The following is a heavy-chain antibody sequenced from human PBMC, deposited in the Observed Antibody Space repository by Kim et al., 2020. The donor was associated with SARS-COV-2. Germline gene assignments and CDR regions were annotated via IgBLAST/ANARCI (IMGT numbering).Heavy chain of an antibody. D-gene: IGHD3-22*01. J-gene: IGHJ4*02. Sequence: GRVTINRDTSASTAYMELSSLRSEDTAVYYCARGPTGHYDSSGYYYLFDYWGQGTLVTVSS. V-gene: IGHV1-3*01. CDR3: ARGPTGHYDSSGYYYLFDY.